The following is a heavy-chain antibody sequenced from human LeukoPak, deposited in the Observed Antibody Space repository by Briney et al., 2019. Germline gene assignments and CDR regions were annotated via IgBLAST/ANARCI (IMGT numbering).Heavy chain of an antibody. Sequence: SETLSLTCAVSGDSMTSRNYYWGWIRQPRGEGLEFIGMIYNTGTSYYNPSLESRVSISTDTSRSQFPLSLSAVTAADSAVYYCASLRAVSTTDRDFWGQGTLVTVSS. V-gene: IGHV4-39*06. CDR2: IYNTGTS. D-gene: IGHD5/OR15-5a*01. CDR1: GDSMTSRNYY. J-gene: IGHJ4*02. CDR3: ASLRAVSTTDRDF.